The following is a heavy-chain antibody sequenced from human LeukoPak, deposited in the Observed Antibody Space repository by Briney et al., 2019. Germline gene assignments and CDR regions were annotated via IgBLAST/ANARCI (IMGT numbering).Heavy chain of an antibody. D-gene: IGHD3-22*01. CDR2: IYPGDSDT. CDR3: ARPRTHDSSAYYHY. CDR1: GYRFSSYW. V-gene: IGHV5-51*01. Sequence: PGESLKISCKGSGYRFSSYWIGWVRQMPGKGLEWMGIIYPGDSDTRYSPSFQGQVTISADKSISTAYLQWSSLKASDTAMYYCARPRTHDSSAYYHYWGQGTLVTVSS. J-gene: IGHJ4*02.